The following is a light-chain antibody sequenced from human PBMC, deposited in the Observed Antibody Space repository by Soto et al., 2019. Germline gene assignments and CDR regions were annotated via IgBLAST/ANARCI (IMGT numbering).Light chain of an antibody. Sequence: EIVLTQSPGTLSLSPGERATLSCRASQSVSSSYLAWYQQKPGQAPRLLIYGASSRATGIPDRFSGSGSGTDFTLTISRLEPEDFAVYYCQQYRSSPPKVTFGQGTRLEIK. V-gene: IGKV3-20*01. J-gene: IGKJ5*01. CDR3: QQYRSSPPKVT. CDR2: GAS. CDR1: QSVSSSY.